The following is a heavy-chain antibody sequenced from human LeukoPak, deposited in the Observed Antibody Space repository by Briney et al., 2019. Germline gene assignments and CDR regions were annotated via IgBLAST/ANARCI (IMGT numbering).Heavy chain of an antibody. CDR1: GYTFTSYG. J-gene: IGHJ4*02. Sequence: ASVKVSCKASGYTFTSYGISWVRQAPGQGLEWMGWISAYNGNTNYAQKLQGRVTMTTDTSTSTAYMELRSLRSDDTAVYYCVQNYYGSGSYYYGRWGQGTLVTVSS. D-gene: IGHD3-10*01. CDR3: VQNYYGSGSYYYGR. V-gene: IGHV1-18*01. CDR2: ISAYNGNT.